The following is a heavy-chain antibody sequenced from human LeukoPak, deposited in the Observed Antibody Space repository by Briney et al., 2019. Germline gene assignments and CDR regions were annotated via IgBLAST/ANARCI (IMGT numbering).Heavy chain of an antibody. CDR2: INHSGST. CDR3: ARGSSGDSSGYFFDY. CDR1: GGSFSGYY. V-gene: IGHV4-34*01. Sequence: SETLSLTCAVYGGSFSGYYWSWIRQPPGKGLEWIGEINHSGSTNYNPSLKSRVTISVDTSKNQFSLKLSSVTAADTAVYYCARGSSGDSSGYFFDYWGQGTLVTVSS. J-gene: IGHJ4*02. D-gene: IGHD6-19*01.